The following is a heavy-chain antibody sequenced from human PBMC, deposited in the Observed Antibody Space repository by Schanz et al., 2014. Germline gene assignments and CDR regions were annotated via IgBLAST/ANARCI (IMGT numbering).Heavy chain of an antibody. V-gene: IGHV3-23*04. Sequence: EVQLVASGGGLVQPGGSLRLSCTASGFTFSDYWMSWVRQAPGKGPEWVSIISGSGGNTYYADAVRGRFTISRDNSKTTVYLQMNSLRAEDTAVYYCAKDAENTAMITDYFDYWGQGTLVTVSS. CDR2: ISGSGGNT. CDR1: GFTFSDYW. D-gene: IGHD5-18*01. J-gene: IGHJ4*02. CDR3: AKDAENTAMITDYFDY.